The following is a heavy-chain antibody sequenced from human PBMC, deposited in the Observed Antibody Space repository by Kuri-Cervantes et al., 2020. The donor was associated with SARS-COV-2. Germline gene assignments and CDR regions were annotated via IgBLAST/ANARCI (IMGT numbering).Heavy chain of an antibody. Sequence: GSLRLSCTVSGGSISSGGYYWSWIRQPPGKGLEWIGSIYYGGSTYYNPSLKNRVTISVDTSKNQFSLKLSSVTAADTAVYYCARATTYYDFWSGYPFDYWGQGTLVTVSS. V-gene: IGHV4-39*01. CDR3: ARATTYYDFWSGYPFDY. J-gene: IGHJ4*02. CDR1: GGSISSGGYY. D-gene: IGHD3-3*01. CDR2: IYYGGST.